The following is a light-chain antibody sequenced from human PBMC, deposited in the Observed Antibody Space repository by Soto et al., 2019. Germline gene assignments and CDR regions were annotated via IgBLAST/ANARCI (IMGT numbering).Light chain of an antibody. V-gene: IGLV2-14*01. Sequence: QSALTQPASVSGSPGQSITISCTGTSSDVGGYTYVSLYQQHPGKAPKHMIYDVSNRPSGVSNRFSGSKSGNTASLTISGLQAEYEADYYCSSYTRSSATLYVFGTGTKVTVL. CDR1: SSDVGGYTY. CDR3: SSYTRSSATLYV. CDR2: DVS. J-gene: IGLJ1*01.